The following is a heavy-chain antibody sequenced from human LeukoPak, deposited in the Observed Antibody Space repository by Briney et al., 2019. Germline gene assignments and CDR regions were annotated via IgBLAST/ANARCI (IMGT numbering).Heavy chain of an antibody. Sequence: GGSLRLSCAASGFTFSSYSMNWVRQAPGKGLEWVSSISSSSSYIYYADSVKGRFTISRDNAKNSLYLQMNSPRADDTAVYYCARAEVLLWFGESPGAEHLQHWGQGTLVTVSS. CDR1: GFTFSSYS. J-gene: IGHJ1*01. V-gene: IGHV3-21*01. D-gene: IGHD3-10*01. CDR2: ISSSSSYI. CDR3: ARAEVLLWFGESPGAEHLQH.